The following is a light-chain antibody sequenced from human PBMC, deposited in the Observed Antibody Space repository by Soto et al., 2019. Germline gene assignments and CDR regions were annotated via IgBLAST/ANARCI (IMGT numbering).Light chain of an antibody. Sequence: EIVLTQSPATLSLSPGERATLSCRASQSVSSYLAWYQQKPGQAPRLLIYDTSARATGVPARFSGSRSGPDFTLTISRLEPEDFAVYYCQHYGTSPSTFGRGTKVDIK. CDR2: DTS. V-gene: IGKV3-11*01. J-gene: IGKJ1*01. CDR3: QHYGTSPST. CDR1: QSVSSY.